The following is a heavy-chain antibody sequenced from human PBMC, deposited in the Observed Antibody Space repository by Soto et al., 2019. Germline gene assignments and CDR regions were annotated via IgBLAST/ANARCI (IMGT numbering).Heavy chain of an antibody. CDR1: GYRYTSYW. CDR3: ARHDYLGSYYPDGKAV. Sequence: GESLKISCKGSGYRYTSYWIAWVRQIPGNGLEWMGIIYPGDSDTRSSPSFQGQVTISDDKSIITAYMHWSSLNASYTARYYCARHDYLGSYYPDGKAVWGRGTTVTVSS. D-gene: IGHD3-16*01. J-gene: IGHJ6*02. CDR2: IYPGDSDT. V-gene: IGHV5-51*01.